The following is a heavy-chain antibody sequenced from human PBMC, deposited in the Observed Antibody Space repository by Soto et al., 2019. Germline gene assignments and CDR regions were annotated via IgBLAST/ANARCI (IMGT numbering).Heavy chain of an antibody. V-gene: IGHV4-39*02. J-gene: IGHJ4*02. CDR3: VRREAVAGSQFDF. CDR1: DGSLSSCSFF. Sequence: PSETLSLTCTVSDGSLSSCSFFWGWIRHPPGKGLEWIGHIYFTGTSSYSPSLKSRVTMFVDTSKNNFSLRLTSVTAADTAVYYCVRREAVAGSQFDFWGQGTLVTVSS. CDR2: IYFTGTS. D-gene: IGHD6-19*01.